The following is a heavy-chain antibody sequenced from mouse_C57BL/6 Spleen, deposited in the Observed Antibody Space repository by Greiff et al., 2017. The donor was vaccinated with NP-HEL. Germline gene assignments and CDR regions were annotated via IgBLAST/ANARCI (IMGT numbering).Heavy chain of an antibody. CDR1: GFTFSDYG. J-gene: IGHJ2*01. CDR3: ARGDYGSSLYFDY. D-gene: IGHD1-1*01. CDR2: ISSGSSTI. Sequence: EVKLVESGGGLVKPGGSLKLSCAASGFTFSDYGMHWVRQAPEKGLEWVAYISSGSSTIYYADTVKGRFTSSRDNAKNTLFLQMTSLRSEDTAMYYCARGDYGSSLYFDYWGQGTTLTVSS. V-gene: IGHV5-17*01.